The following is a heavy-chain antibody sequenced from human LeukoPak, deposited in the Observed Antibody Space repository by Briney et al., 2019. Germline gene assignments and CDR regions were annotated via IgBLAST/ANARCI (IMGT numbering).Heavy chain of an antibody. CDR2: IYHSGST. CDR1: GGSISSSSYY. J-gene: IGHJ3*02. V-gene: IGHV4-39*07. D-gene: IGHD2-2*01. Sequence: PSETLSLTCTVSGGSISSSSYYWGWIRQPPGKGLEWIGYIYHSGSTYYNPSLKSRVTISVDRSKNQFSLKLSSVTAADTAVYYCARRIRSCYFCQKQPTVYDAFDIWGQGTMVTVSS. CDR3: ARRIRSCYFCQKQPTVYDAFDI.